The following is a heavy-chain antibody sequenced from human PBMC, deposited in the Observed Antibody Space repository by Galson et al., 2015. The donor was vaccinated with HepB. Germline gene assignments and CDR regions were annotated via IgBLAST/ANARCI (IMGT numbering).Heavy chain of an antibody. CDR3: AKAYYYDSSGYYGDY. CDR2: IKSKTDGGTT. CDR1: GFTFSNAW. J-gene: IGHJ4*02. Sequence: SLRLSCAASGFTFSNAWMSWVRQAPGKGLEWVGRIKSKTDGGTTDYAAPVKGRFTISRDNSKNTLYLQMNSLRAEDTAVYYCAKAYYYDSSGYYGDYWGQGTLVTVSS. D-gene: IGHD3-22*01. V-gene: IGHV3-15*01.